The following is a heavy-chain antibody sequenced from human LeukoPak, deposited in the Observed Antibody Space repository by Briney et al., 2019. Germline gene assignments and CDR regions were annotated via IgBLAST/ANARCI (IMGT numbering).Heavy chain of an antibody. Sequence: GGSLVLSCAASGFLFSSYAMSWVRPAPGKRLEWVSAISGSGDSKLYADSVKGRFTISRDNSKNTLYLQMNSLRAEDTAVYYCANKVNTVTTADYWGQGTLVTVSS. D-gene: IGHD4-17*01. J-gene: IGHJ4*02. CDR2: ISGSGDSK. V-gene: IGHV3-23*01. CDR3: ANKVNTVTTADY. CDR1: GFLFSSYA.